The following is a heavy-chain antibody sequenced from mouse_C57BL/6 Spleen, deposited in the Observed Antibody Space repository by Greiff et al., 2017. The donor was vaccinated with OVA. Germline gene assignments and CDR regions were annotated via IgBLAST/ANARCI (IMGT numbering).Heavy chain of an antibody. CDR2: IRLKSDNYAT. V-gene: IGHV6-3*01. CDR3: TGSNPFAY. Sequence: EVQLQQSGGGLVQPGGSMKLSCVASGFTFSNYWMNWVRQSPEKGLEWVAQIRLKSDNYATHYAESVKGRFTISRDDSKSSVYLQMNNLRAEDTGIYYCTGSNPFAYWGQGTLVTVSA. D-gene: IGHD2-5*01. J-gene: IGHJ3*01. CDR1: GFTFSNYW.